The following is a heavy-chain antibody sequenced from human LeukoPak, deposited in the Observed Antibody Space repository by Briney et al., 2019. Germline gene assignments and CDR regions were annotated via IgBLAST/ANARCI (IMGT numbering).Heavy chain of an antibody. CDR3: ARDQGSGKLDY. D-gene: IGHD1-26*01. V-gene: IGHV3-48*03. CDR2: IGSSGSTI. Sequence: GGSLRLSCAASGFTFSSYEMNWVRQAPGKGLEWVSYIGSSGSTIYYADSVKGRFTISRDNAKNSLYLQMNSLRAEDTAVYYCARDQGSGKLDYWGQGTLVTVSS. J-gene: IGHJ4*02. CDR1: GFTFSSYE.